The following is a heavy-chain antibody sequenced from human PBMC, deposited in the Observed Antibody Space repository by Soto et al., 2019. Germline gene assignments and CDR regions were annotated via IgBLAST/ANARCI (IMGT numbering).Heavy chain of an antibody. CDR1: GYTFTSDD. CDR2: MNPNSGNT. Sequence: ASGKVSCKASGYTFTSDDINWVRQATGQGLEWMGWMNPNSGNTGYAQKFQGRVTMTRNTSISTAYMELSSLRSEDTAVYYCWVWAARPYYYYGMDVWGQGTTVTVSS. D-gene: IGHD6-6*01. V-gene: IGHV1-8*01. J-gene: IGHJ6*02. CDR3: WVWAARPYYYYGMDV.